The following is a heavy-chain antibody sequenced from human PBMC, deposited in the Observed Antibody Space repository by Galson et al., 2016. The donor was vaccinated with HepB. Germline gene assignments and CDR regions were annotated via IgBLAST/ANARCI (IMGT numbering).Heavy chain of an antibody. CDR3: ATSPIVAVAAFDYYYAMDV. CDR1: GGSISSGGYY. J-gene: IGHJ6*02. CDR2: IYHSRST. D-gene: IGHD2-15*01. Sequence: TLSLTCNVSGGSISSGGYYWSWIRQHPGKGLEWIGYIYHSRSTYYNPSLKSRLTISVDTSKNQFSLKLKSVTAADTAVYLCATSPIVAVAAFDYYYAMDVWGQGTTVTVSS. V-gene: IGHV4-31*03.